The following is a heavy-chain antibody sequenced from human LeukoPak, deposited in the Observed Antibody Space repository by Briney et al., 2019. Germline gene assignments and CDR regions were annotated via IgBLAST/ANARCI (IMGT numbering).Heavy chain of an antibody. CDR3: ARRNIVGATRSFDP. D-gene: IGHD1-26*01. CDR1: GFTFSDYF. V-gene: IGHV3-11*01. Sequence: GGSLRLSCAASGFTFSDYFMSWIRQAPGKGLEWVSFISSSGTTIYYADSVKGRFTISRDSAKNSLYLQMNSLRAEDTAVYYCARRNIVGATRSFDPWGQGTLVTVSP. J-gene: IGHJ5*02. CDR2: ISSSGTTI.